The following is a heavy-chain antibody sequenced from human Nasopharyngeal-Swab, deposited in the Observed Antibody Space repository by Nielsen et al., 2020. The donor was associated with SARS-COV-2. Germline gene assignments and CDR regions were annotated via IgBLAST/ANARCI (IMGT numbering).Heavy chain of an antibody. V-gene: IGHV3-23*01. J-gene: IGHJ6*03. Sequence: GGSLRLSCEASGFTFESYGMTWVRQAPGKGFEWVSTISGSGDNTHYADSVRGRFTISRDNSQRTVFLQMTSLSAEDTALYYCAKDPSAAMDVWGKGTTVIVSS. CDR3: AKDPSAAMDV. D-gene: IGHD6-13*01. CDR1: GFTFESYG. CDR2: ISGSGDNT.